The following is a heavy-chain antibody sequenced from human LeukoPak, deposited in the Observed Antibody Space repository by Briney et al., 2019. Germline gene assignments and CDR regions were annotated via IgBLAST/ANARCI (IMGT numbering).Heavy chain of an antibody. J-gene: IGHJ4*02. CDR2: ISSSSYI. V-gene: IGHV3-21*01. CDR3: ARGDYDSSGYYYYFDY. CDR1: GFTFSSYS. Sequence: GGSLRLSCAASGFTFSSYSMNWVRQAPGKGLEWVSSISSSSYIYYADSVKGRFTISRDNAKNSLYLQMNSLRAEDTAVYYCARGDYDSSGYYYYFDYWGQGTPVTVSS. D-gene: IGHD3-22*01.